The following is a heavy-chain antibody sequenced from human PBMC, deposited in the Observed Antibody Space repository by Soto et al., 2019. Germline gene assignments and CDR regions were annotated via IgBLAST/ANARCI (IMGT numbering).Heavy chain of an antibody. D-gene: IGHD2-8*01. CDR1: GYTFTSYD. CDR3: ARVQSNIVLMVYAMRYMDV. J-gene: IGHJ6*03. V-gene: IGHV1-8*01. CDR2: MDPNSGNT. Sequence: GASVKVSCKASGYTFTSYDINWVRQATGQGLEWMGWMDPNSGNTGYAQKFQGRVTMTRNTSISTAYMELSSLRSEDTAVYYCARVQSNIVLMVYAMRYMDVWGKGTTVTVSS.